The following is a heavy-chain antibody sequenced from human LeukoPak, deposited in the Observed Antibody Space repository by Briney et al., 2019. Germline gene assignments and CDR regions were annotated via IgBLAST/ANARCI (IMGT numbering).Heavy chain of an antibody. Sequence: ASVKVSCKASGYTFTSYVIHWVRQAPGQRLEWMGWINAGNGNTKYSQEFQDRVTITRDTSASTAYMELSSLRSDDTAVYYCARSLMVRGVIGFYYYYYYMDVWGKGTTVTISS. CDR2: INAGNGNT. D-gene: IGHD3-10*01. CDR1: GYTFTSYV. J-gene: IGHJ6*03. CDR3: ARSLMVRGVIGFYYYYYYMDV. V-gene: IGHV1-3*01.